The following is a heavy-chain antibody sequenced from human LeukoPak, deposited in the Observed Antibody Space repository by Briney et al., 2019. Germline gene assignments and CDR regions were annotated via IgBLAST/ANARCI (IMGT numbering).Heavy chain of an antibody. D-gene: IGHD3-22*01. Sequence: GGSLRLSCAASGFTFSSDWMSWVRQAPGKGLEWVANIKQDGSEKYYVDSVKGRFTISRDNAKNSLYLQMNSLRAEDTAVYYCARRPAGITMIVVADHAFDIWGQGTMVTVSS. J-gene: IGHJ3*02. CDR1: GFTFSSDW. CDR2: IKQDGSEK. V-gene: IGHV3-7*01. CDR3: ARRPAGITMIVVADHAFDI.